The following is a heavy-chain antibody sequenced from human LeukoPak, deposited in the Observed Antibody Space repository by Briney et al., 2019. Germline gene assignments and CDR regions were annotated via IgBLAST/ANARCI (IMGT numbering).Heavy chain of an antibody. Sequence: GGSLRLSCAASGFTFSDYYMSWIRQAPGQGLDWVSYIDSSSSSINYADSVKGRFTISRDNAKKSLYLQMNSLRAEDTAVYFCAREGLDCGGDCLYAFDIWGQGTMVTVSS. CDR2: IDSSSSSI. J-gene: IGHJ3*02. D-gene: IGHD2-21*02. V-gene: IGHV3-11*06. CDR3: AREGLDCGGDCLYAFDI. CDR1: GFTFSDYY.